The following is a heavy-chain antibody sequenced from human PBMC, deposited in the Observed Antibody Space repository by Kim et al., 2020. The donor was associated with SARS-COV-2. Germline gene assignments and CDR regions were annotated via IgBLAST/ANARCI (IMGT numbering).Heavy chain of an antibody. J-gene: IGHJ6*02. CDR1: GFTFDDYA. V-gene: IGHV3-43*02. CDR3: AKGIDSNYYYYGMDV. Sequence: GGSLRLSCAASGFTFDDYAMHWVRQAPGKGLEWVSLISGDGGSTYYADSVKGRFTISRDNSKNSLYLQMNSLRTEDTALYYCAKGIDSNYYYYGMDVWGQGTTVTVSS. D-gene: IGHD4-4*01. CDR2: ISGDGGST.